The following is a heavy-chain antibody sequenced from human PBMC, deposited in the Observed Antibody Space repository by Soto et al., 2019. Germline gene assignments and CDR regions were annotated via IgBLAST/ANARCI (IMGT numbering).Heavy chain of an antibody. D-gene: IGHD4-17*01. CDR3: ARGRNYGANDAFDI. CDR2: INPNSGGT. J-gene: IGHJ3*02. V-gene: IGHV1-2*02. CDR1: GYTFTGYY. Sequence: ASVKVSCKASGYTFTGYYMHWVRQAPGQGLEWMGWINPNSGGTNYAQKFQGRVTMTRDTSISTAYMELSRLRSDDTAVYYCARGRNYGANDAFDIWGQGTMVTVSS.